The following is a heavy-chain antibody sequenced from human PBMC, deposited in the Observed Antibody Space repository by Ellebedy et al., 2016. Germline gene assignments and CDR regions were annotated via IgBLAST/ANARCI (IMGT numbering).Heavy chain of an antibody. CDR2: ISGGGGST. CDR3: TTIAPAAPLDY. V-gene: IGHV3-23*01. Sequence: GESLKISXAASGFTFSTYAMSWVRQAPGKGPEWVSAISGGGGSTYYADSVRGRFTISRDNSKNTLFLQMDSLRSDDTAVYYCTTIAPAAPLDYWGQGSLVNVSS. D-gene: IGHD2-2*01. CDR1: GFTFSTYA. J-gene: IGHJ4*01.